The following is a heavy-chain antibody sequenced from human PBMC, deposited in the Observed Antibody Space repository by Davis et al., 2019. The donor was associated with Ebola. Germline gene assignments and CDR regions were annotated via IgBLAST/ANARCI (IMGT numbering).Heavy chain of an antibody. J-gene: IGHJ4*02. CDR1: GGSLNDYY. CDR3: ASPHQIRDAGCFDY. V-gene: IGHV4-34*12. CDR2: IVHRGDT. Sequence: PSETLSLTCAVYGGSLNDYYWSWIRQPPGKGLEWTGEIVHRGDTKYNPSLKSRVSLSVDTSKNQFSLKLSSVTAADTAVYFCASPHQIRDAGCFDYWGPGTLVTVSS.